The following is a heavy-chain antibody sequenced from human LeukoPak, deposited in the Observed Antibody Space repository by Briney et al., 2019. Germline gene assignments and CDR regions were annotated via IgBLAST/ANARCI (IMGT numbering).Heavy chain of an antibody. D-gene: IGHD3-10*01. Sequence: GESLKISCKGSGYSFTSYWISWVRQMPGKGLEWMGRIDPSDSYTNYSPSFQGHVTISADKSISTAYLQWSSLKVSDTAMYYCARPSYYYGSGSYSDSYYFDYWGQGTLVTVSS. CDR3: ARPSYYYGSGSYSDSYYFDY. J-gene: IGHJ4*02. CDR1: GYSFTSYW. V-gene: IGHV5-10-1*01. CDR2: IDPSDSYT.